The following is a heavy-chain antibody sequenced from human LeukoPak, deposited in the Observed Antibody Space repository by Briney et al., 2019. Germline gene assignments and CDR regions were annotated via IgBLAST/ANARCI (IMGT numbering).Heavy chain of an antibody. J-gene: IGHJ3*01. Sequence: GGSLRLSCVASGVTLSNYAMSWARQAPGKGLEWVANIKQDGSEKYYVDSMKGRFTISRDNAKNSLYLQMNSLRAEDTAVYYCARDRDYDAPDDAFDAWGQRTMVTVSS. CDR2: IKQDGSEK. V-gene: IGHV3-7*01. CDR3: ARDRDYDAPDDAFDA. CDR1: GVTLSNYA. D-gene: IGHD4/OR15-4a*01.